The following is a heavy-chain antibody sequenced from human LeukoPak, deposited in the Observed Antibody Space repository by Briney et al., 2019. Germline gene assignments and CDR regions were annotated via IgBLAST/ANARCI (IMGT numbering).Heavy chain of an antibody. V-gene: IGHV3-53*01. D-gene: IGHD3-3*02. J-gene: IGHJ3*02. CDR3: ARDRRALDAFDI. Sequence: PGGSLRLSCAASGFTVSSNYMSWVRQAPGKGLEWVSVIYSGGDKYYADSVKGRFTISRDNSKNTLYLQMNSLRAEDTAVYYCARDRRALDAFDIWGQGTMVTASS. CDR2: IYSGGDK. CDR1: GFTVSSNY.